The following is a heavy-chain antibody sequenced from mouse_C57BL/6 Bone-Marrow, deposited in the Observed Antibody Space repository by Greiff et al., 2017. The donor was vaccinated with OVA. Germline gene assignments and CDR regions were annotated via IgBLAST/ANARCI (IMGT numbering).Heavy chain of an antibody. CDR1: GYTFTDYY. J-gene: IGHJ4*01. CDR2: INPYNGGT. V-gene: IGHV1-19*01. CDR3: ARSPYGSGRYYAMDY. Sequence: VQLQQSGPVLVKPGASVKMSCKASGYTFTDYYMNWVKQSHGKSLEWIGVINPYNGGTSYNQKFKGKATLTVDKSSSTAYMELNSLTSEDSAVYYCARSPYGSGRYYAMDYWGQGASVTVSS. D-gene: IGHD1-1*01.